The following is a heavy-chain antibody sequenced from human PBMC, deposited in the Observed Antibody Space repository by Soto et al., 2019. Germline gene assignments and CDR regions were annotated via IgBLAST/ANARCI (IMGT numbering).Heavy chain of an antibody. Sequence: ASVKVSCKASGYTFTSYAMHWVRQAPGQRLEWMGWINAGNGNTKYSQKFQGRVTITRDTSASTAYMELSSLRSEDTFVYYCARDDSSGYYPVYYFDYWGQGTLVTVSS. CDR3: ARDDSSGYYPVYYFDY. CDR2: INAGNGNT. CDR1: GYTFTSYA. V-gene: IGHV1-3*01. J-gene: IGHJ4*02. D-gene: IGHD3-22*01.